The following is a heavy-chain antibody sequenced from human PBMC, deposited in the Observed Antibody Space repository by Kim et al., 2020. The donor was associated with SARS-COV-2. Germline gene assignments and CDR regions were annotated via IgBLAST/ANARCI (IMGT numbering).Heavy chain of an antibody. Sequence: GGSLRLSCAASGFTFSDYYMSWIRQAPGKGLEWVSYITHSGGTTYYADSVKGRFTISRDNAKNSLFLQMSSLRAEDTAVYYCARGSNSPIYWGQGTLVTVSS. D-gene: IGHD2-15*01. CDR2: ITHSGGTT. CDR1: GFTFSDYY. V-gene: IGHV3-11*01. CDR3: ARGSNSPIY. J-gene: IGHJ4*02.